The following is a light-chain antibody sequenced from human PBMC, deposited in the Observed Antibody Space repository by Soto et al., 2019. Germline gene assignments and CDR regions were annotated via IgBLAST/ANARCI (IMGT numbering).Light chain of an antibody. Sequence: DIQLTQSPSFLSASVGDRVTITCRASQGISSYLAWYQQKPGKAPKLLIYAASTLQSGVPSRFSGSGSGTEFTLTISSLQLEDFATYYCQQLNSYPLTFGGGTKVDIK. CDR3: QQLNSYPLT. CDR1: QGISSY. V-gene: IGKV1-9*01. CDR2: AAS. J-gene: IGKJ4*01.